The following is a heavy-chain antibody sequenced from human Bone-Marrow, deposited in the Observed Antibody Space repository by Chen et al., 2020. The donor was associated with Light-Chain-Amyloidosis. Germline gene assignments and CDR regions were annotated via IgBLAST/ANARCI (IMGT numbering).Heavy chain of an antibody. J-gene: IGHJ3*02. CDR2: SNPNSGGT. Sequence: QVQLVQSGAEVKKPGASVKVSCQASGYTFTGYYMHWVRQAPGQGLEWMGWSNPNSGGTNYAQKFQGRVTMTRDTSISTAYMELSRLRSDDTAVYYCARDFDCGGDCYRPAFDIWGQGTMVTVSS. D-gene: IGHD2-21*02. V-gene: IGHV1-2*02. CDR1: GYTFTGYY. CDR3: ARDFDCGGDCYRPAFDI.